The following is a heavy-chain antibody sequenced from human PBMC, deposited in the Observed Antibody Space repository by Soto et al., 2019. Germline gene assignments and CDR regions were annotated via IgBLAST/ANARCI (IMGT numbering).Heavy chain of an antibody. CDR3: ARRGGFSGSYYGGEGY. J-gene: IGHJ4*02. CDR1: GGTFSSYA. D-gene: IGHD1-26*01. CDR2: IIPIFGTA. Sequence: QVQLVQSGAEVKKPGSSVKVSCKASGGTFSSYAISWVRQAPGQGLEWMGGIIPIFGTANYAQKFQGRVTITADKYTSTAYMELSRLRSEDTAVYYCARRGGFSGSYYGGEGYWGQGTLVTVSS. V-gene: IGHV1-69*06.